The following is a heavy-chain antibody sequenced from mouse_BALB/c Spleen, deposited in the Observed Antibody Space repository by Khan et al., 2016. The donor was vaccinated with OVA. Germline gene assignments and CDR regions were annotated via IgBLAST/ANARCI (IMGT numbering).Heavy chain of an antibody. CDR2: LWGDGST. D-gene: IGHD2-1*01. CDR3: AKWGNSYYAMDY. CDR1: GFLLTCYV. Sequence: QVLLKQSGPRLVAPSQRLSITCTVSGFLLTCYVVNLVRPPPGKGLELLGVLWGDGSTNYHSALISRMRTSKDNPKSQVLLKLNSRQADDTATYYCAKWGNSYYAMDYWGQGTSVTVSS. V-gene: IGHV2-3*01. J-gene: IGHJ4*01.